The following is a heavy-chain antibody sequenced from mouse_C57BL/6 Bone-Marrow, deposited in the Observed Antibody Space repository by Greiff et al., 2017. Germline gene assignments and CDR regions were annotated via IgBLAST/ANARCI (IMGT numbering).Heavy chain of an antibody. CDR2: ISNGGGST. Sequence: EVKLVESGGGLVQPGGSLKLSCAASGFTFSDYYMYWVRQTPEKRLEWVAYISNGGGSTYYPDTVKGRFTISSDNAKNTLYLQMSRLKSEDTAMYYCAIYGNYGYWGQGTTLTGSS. J-gene: IGHJ2*01. V-gene: IGHV5-12*01. CDR1: GFTFSDYY. CDR3: AIYGNYGY. D-gene: IGHD2-1*01.